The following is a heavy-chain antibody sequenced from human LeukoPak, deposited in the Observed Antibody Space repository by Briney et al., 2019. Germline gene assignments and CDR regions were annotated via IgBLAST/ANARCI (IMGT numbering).Heavy chain of an antibody. CDR3: APIVVVPANGDWFDP. V-gene: IGHV1-8*01. J-gene: IGHJ5*02. Sequence: ASVKVSCKASGYTFTSYDINWVRQATGQGLEWMGWMNPNSGNTGYAQKFQGRVTMTRNTSISTAYMELSSLRSEDTAVYYCAPIVVVPANGDWFDPWGQGTLVTVSS. CDR2: MNPNSGNT. D-gene: IGHD2-2*01. CDR1: GYTFTSYD.